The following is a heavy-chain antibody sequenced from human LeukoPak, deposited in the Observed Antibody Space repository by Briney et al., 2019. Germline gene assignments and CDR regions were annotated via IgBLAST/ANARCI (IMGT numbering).Heavy chain of an antibody. CDR1: GGSISSYY. V-gene: IGHV4-59*01. CDR3: ARVGLLDDILTGRFDY. D-gene: IGHD3-9*01. J-gene: IGHJ4*02. Sequence: PSETLSLTCTVSGGSISSYYWSWIRQPPGKGLEWIGYIYYSGSTNYNPSLKSRVTISVDTSKNQFSLKLSPVTAADTAVYYCARVGLLDDILTGRFDYWGRGTLVTVSS. CDR2: IYYSGST.